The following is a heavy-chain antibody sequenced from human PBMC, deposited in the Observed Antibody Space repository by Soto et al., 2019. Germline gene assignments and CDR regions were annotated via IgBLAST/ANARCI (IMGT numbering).Heavy chain of an antibody. CDR1: GGCFSGYY. CDR2: INHSGST. V-gene: IGHV4-34*01. D-gene: IGHD6-13*01. CDR3: ARGRAGAAGSYYGMDV. Sequence: SETLSLTCAVYGGCFSGYYWTWIRRPPGKGLEWIGEINHSGSTNYNPSLKSRVTISVDTSKNQFSLKLSSVTAADTAVYYCARGRAGAAGSYYGMDVWGQGTTVTVSS. J-gene: IGHJ6*02.